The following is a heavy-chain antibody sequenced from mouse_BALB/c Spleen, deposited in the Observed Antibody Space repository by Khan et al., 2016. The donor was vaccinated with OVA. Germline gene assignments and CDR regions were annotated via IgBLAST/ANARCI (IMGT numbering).Heavy chain of an antibody. V-gene: IGHV1-4*01. CDR2: INPSSGYT. Sequence: QVQLQQSGAELARPGASVKMSCKASGYTFTSYTMHWVKQRPGKGLEWIGYINPSSGYTNYNQTFTDKATLTADKSSSTAYMQLSSLTAEDSAVYYCARECAYYRSDGWFAYWGQGTLVTVSA. D-gene: IGHD2-14*01. CDR3: ARECAYYRSDGWFAY. J-gene: IGHJ3*01. CDR1: GYTFTSYT.